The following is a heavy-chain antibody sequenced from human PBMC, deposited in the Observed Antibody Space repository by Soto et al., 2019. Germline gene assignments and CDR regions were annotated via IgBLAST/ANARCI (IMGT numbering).Heavy chain of an antibody. J-gene: IGHJ4*02. CDR1: GYTFTNYA. V-gene: IGHV1-3*01. Sequence: QVQLVQSGAEVKKPGASVKVSCKASGYTFTNYAMLWVRQAPGQRLEWMGWINAGNGNTKYSQKFQGRVTITRDTFASTAYMALSSLRSEDTAVYYCARDLAFGLSDYWGQGTLVTVSS. CDR2: INAGNGNT. CDR3: ARDLAFGLSDY. D-gene: IGHD3-10*01.